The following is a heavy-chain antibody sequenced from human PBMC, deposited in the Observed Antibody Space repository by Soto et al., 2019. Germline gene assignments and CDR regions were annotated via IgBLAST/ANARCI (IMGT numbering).Heavy chain of an antibody. CDR1: GFTVSSNY. CDR3: ARDQVAGPPEGYYYGMDV. CDR2: IYSGGST. D-gene: IGHD6-19*01. J-gene: IGHJ6*02. V-gene: IGHV3-66*01. Sequence: EVQLVESGGGLVQPGGSLRLSCAASGFTVSSNYMSWVRQAPGKGLEWVSVIYSGGSTYYADSVKGRFTISRDNSKNTLYLQMNSLRAEDTAVYYCARDQVAGPPEGYYYGMDVWGQGTTVTVSS.